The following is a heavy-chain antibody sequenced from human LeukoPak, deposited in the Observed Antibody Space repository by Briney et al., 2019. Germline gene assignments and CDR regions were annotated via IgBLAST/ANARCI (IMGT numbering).Heavy chain of an antibody. V-gene: IGHV4-59*01. CDR2: IYCSGST. J-gene: IGHJ6*02. CDR3: ARDLGSGLPRGNYGMDV. Sequence: PSETLSLTCTVSGGSISSYYWSWIRQPPGKGLEWIGYIYCSGSTNYNPSLKSRVTISVDTSKNQFSLKLSSVTAADTAVYYCARDLGSGLPRGNYGMDVWGQGTTVTVSS. D-gene: IGHD6-19*01. CDR1: GGSISSYY.